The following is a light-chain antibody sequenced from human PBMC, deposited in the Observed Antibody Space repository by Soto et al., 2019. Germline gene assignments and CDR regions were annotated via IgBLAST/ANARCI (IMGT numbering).Light chain of an antibody. CDR1: QSINSW. Sequence: DIQMTQSPSTLSASVGDRVTITCRASQSINSWLAWYQQKPGKAPKLLIQKASTLQSGVPSRFSGSQSGTQFTLTISSLQPDDFATYFCQQYNTPAMSFGQGTRLEMK. J-gene: IGKJ5*01. CDR2: KAS. CDR3: QQYNTPAMS. V-gene: IGKV1-5*03.